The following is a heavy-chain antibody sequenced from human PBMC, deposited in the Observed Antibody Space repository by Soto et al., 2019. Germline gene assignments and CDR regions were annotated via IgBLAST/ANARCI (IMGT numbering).Heavy chain of an antibody. CDR3: AKEGTYGDNVPSDY. D-gene: IGHD4-17*01. Sequence: QVQLVESGGGVVQPGRSLRLSCVVSGFTFNNYAMHWVRQAPGKGLEWVAVIWYDGSNKYYAESVKGRFTISRDNSKNTLYLQMNSLRAEDTAVYYCAKEGTYGDNVPSDYWGQGTLVTVSS. CDR1: GFTFNNYA. J-gene: IGHJ4*02. CDR2: IWYDGSNK. V-gene: IGHV3-33*06.